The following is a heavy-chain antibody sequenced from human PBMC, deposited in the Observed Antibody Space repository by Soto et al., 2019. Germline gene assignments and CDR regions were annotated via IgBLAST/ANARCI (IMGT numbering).Heavy chain of an antibody. Sequence: SETLSFTCTVSGGSISSYYWSWIRQPPGKGLEWIGYIYYSGSTNYNPSLKSRVTISVETSKNQFSLKLSSVTAADTAVYYCARAKVPHVDIVGNWFDPWGQGTLVTVSS. J-gene: IGHJ5*02. CDR2: IYYSGST. CDR3: ARAKVPHVDIVGNWFDP. V-gene: IGHV4-59*01. CDR1: GGSISSYY. D-gene: IGHD5-12*01.